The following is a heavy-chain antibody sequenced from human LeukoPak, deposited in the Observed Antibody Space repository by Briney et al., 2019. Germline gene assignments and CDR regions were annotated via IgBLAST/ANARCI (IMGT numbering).Heavy chain of an antibody. CDR1: GFTFSSYS. D-gene: IGHD1-26*01. CDR2: ISSSSSYI. V-gene: IGHV3-21*01. J-gene: IGHJ4*02. CDR3: ARDIPRGSTHLDY. Sequence: PGGSLRLSCAASGFTFSSYSMNWVRQAPGKGLEWVSSISSSSSYIYYADSVKGRFTISRDNAKNSLYLQMNILRVEDTAVYYCARDIPRGSTHLDYWGQGTLVTVSA.